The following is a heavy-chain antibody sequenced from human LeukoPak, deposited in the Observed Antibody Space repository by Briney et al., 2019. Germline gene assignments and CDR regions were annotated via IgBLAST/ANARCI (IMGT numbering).Heavy chain of an antibody. CDR3: ARFGITVVRGGKYYFDY. CDR2: IYYSGAT. J-gene: IGHJ4*02. CDR1: GGSISNYY. D-gene: IGHD3-10*01. Sequence: SETLSLTCTVSGGSISNYYWSWIRQPPGKGLEWIGHIYYSGATKYNPSLKSRITISVDTSKNQFSLMLSSVAAADTAVYYCARFGITVVRGGKYYFDYWGQGTLVTVSS. V-gene: IGHV4-59*08.